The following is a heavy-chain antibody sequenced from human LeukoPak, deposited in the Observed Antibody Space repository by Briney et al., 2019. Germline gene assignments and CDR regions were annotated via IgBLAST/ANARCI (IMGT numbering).Heavy chain of an antibody. CDR3: ATMVGSPLAFDI. CDR2: FDPEDGET. V-gene: IGHV1-24*01. D-gene: IGHD1-26*01. J-gene: IGHJ3*02. CDR1: GYTLTELS. Sequence: ASVTVSCMVSGYTLTELSMHWVRQAPGKGLEWMGGFDPEDGETIYAQKFQGRVTMTEDTSTDTAYMELSSLRSEDTAVYYCATMVGSPLAFDIWGQGTMVTVSS.